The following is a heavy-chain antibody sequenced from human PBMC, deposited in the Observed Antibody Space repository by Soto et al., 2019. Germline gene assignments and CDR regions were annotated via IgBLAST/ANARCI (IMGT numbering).Heavy chain of an antibody. CDR1: GFTFSRYW. CDR3: ARDDYRSQDS. CDR2: IKQDGSEK. Sequence: EVQLVESGGGLVQPGGSLKLSCVASGFTFSRYWMSWVRQAPGKGLEWVANIKQDGSEKYYVDTVKGRFTISRDNAKNSLYLQMNNLRAEDTAVYYCARDDYRSQDSWGQGNLVTVSS. D-gene: IGHD3-3*01. V-gene: IGHV3-7*01. J-gene: IGHJ4*02.